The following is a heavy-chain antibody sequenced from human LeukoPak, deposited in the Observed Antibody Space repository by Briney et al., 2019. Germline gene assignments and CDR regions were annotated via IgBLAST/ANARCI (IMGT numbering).Heavy chain of an antibody. Sequence: GGSLTLSCAASGFTFSDYYMTWIRHAPGKGPEWVSFISTTSSYTKYADSVRGRFTISRDNAKNSLYLQMDSLRVEDTAVYYCARGSSAWSLDYWGQGTLVTVSS. CDR2: ISTTSSYT. V-gene: IGHV3-11*05. CDR1: GFTFSDYY. CDR3: ARGSSAWSLDY. J-gene: IGHJ4*02. D-gene: IGHD6-19*01.